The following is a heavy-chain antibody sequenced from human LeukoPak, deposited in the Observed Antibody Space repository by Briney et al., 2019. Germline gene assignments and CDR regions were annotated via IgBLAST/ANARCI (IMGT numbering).Heavy chain of an antibody. J-gene: IGHJ4*02. Sequence: GGSLRLSCAASGFTVSSNYMSWVRQAPGKGLEWVSVIYSGGSTYYADSVKGRFTISRDNSKNTLYLQMNSLRAEDTAVYYCAREGPYGSGSYYDYWGQGTLVTVSS. D-gene: IGHD3-10*01. CDR3: AREGPYGSGSYYDY. CDR2: IYSGGST. V-gene: IGHV3-66*01. CDR1: GFTVSSNY.